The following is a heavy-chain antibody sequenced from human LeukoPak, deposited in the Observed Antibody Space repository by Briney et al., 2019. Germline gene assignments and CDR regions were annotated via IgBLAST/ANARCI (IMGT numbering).Heavy chain of an antibody. J-gene: IGHJ4*02. V-gene: IGHV3-23*01. CDR2: ISGSGGST. CDR1: GFTFSSYA. D-gene: IGHD1-26*01. CDR3: AKSSGSYNFYFDY. Sequence: GGSLRLSCAASGFTFSSYAMSWVRQAPGKGLEWVSAISGSGGSTYYADSVKGRCTISRDNSKNTLYLQMNSLRAEDTAVYYCAKSSGSYNFYFDYWGQGTLVTVSS.